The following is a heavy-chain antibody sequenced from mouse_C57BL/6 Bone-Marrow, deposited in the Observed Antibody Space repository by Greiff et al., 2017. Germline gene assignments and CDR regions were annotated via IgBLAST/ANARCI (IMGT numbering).Heavy chain of an antibody. D-gene: IGHD1-1*01. CDR2: INPGSGGT. V-gene: IGHV1-54*01. J-gene: IGHJ3*01. Sequence: QVQLQQSGAELVRPGTSVKVSCKASGYAFTNYLIEWVKQRPGQGLEWIGVINPGSGGTNYNEKFKGKATLTADKSSSTAYMPLSSLTSEDSAVYFCARGGTTGFAYWGQGTLVTVSA. CDR3: ARGGTTGFAY. CDR1: GYAFTNYL.